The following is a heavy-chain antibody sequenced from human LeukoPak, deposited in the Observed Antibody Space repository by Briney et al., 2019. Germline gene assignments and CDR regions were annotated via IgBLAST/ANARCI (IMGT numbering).Heavy chain of an antibody. V-gene: IGHV1-69*13. CDR2: IIPIFGTA. Sequence: GASVKVSCKASGGTFSSYAISWVRQAPGQGLEWMGGIIPIFGTANYAQKFQGRVTIAADESTSTAYMELSSLRSEDTAVYYCAREGRPWDYYDSSGYYWNYYYGMDVWGQGTTVTVSS. J-gene: IGHJ6*02. CDR3: AREGRPWDYYDSSGYYWNYYYGMDV. D-gene: IGHD3-22*01. CDR1: GGTFSSYA.